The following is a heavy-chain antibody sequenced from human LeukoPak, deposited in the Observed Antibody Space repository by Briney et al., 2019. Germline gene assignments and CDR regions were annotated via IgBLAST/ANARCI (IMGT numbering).Heavy chain of an antibody. CDR3: ARGLAGYYDILG. CDR1: GGSISSSSYY. CDR2: IYYSGST. Sequence: SETLSLTCTVSGGSISSSSYYWGWIRQPPGKGLEWIGSIYYSGSTYYNPSLKSRVTISVDTSKNQFSLKLSSVTAADTAVYYCARGLAGYYDILGWGQGTLVTVSS. V-gene: IGHV4-39*07. J-gene: IGHJ4*02. D-gene: IGHD3-9*01.